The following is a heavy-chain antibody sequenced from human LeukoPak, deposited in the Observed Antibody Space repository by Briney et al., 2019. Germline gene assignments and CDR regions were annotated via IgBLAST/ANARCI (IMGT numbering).Heavy chain of an antibody. D-gene: IGHD3-16*01. V-gene: IGHV3-23*01. J-gene: IGHJ5*02. CDR3: AKIYYDYVWGSFVDP. Sequence: GGSLRLSCAASGFTFSSYAISWVRQAPGKGLEWIAAISGSGGSTYYADSVKGRCTISRDKSKNTMYLQMNSLRAEDTAVYYCAKIYYDYVWGSFVDPWGQGTLVTVSS. CDR2: ISGSGGST. CDR1: GFTFSSYA.